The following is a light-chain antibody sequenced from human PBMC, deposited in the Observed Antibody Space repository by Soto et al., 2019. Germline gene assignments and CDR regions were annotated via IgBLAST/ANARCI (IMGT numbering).Light chain of an antibody. Sequence: DIQMTQSPSSLSASIGDRVTITCRASQDISAYLAWYQHKPGKVPNLLIYAASTLQSGVPSRFGGSGSGTEFTHTISSLQSEDVASYYCQRYGGTPYTFGPGTKVDIK. CDR1: QDISAY. J-gene: IGKJ3*01. CDR2: AAS. CDR3: QRYGGTPYT. V-gene: IGKV1-27*01.